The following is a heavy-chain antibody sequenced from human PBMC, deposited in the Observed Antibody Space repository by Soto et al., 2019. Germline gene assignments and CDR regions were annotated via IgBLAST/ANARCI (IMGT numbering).Heavy chain of an antibody. CDR2: IYPGDSDT. J-gene: IGHJ6*03. CDR1: GYSFTSYW. D-gene: IGHD3-9*01. Sequence: PGESLKISCKGSGYSFTSYWIGWVRQMPGKGLEWMGIIYPGDSDTRYSPSFQGQVTISADKSISTAYLQWSSLKASDTAMYYCARQLSYYDILTGYSAPTYYYYMDVWGKGTTVTVSS. CDR3: ARQLSYYDILTGYSAPTYYYYMDV. V-gene: IGHV5-51*01.